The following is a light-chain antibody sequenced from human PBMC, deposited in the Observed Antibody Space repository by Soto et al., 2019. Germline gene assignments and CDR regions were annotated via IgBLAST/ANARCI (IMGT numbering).Light chain of an antibody. V-gene: IGKV3-20*01. CDR2: GTS. Sequence: EIVMTQSPATLSVSPGERATLSCRASQSVTSSSLAWYQQKPGQAPRLLVYGTSSRAAGIPDRFSGSGSGTDFTLTISRLELEDFAVYYCQQYGSSPLWTFGQGTKVDI. CDR1: QSVTSSS. J-gene: IGKJ1*01. CDR3: QQYGSSPLWT.